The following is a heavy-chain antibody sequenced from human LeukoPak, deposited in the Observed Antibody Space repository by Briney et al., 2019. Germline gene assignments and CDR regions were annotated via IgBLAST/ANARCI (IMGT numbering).Heavy chain of an antibody. CDR2: IYYSGST. D-gene: IGHD3-10*01. CDR3: ARGGYYGSGNDFRFDP. V-gene: IGHV4-39*07. Sequence: SETLSLTCTVSGGSISSDNYYWGWIRQPLGKGLEFIVSIYYSGSTYYNPSLKSRVTISVDTSKNQFSLKLSSVTAADTAVYYCARGGYYGSGNDFRFDPWGQGTLVTVSS. J-gene: IGHJ5*02. CDR1: GGSISSDNYY.